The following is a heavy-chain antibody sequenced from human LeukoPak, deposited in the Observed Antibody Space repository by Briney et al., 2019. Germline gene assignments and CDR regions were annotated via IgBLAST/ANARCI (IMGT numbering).Heavy chain of an antibody. V-gene: IGHV1-2*02. Sequence: ASVKVSCKASGYTFTGYYMHWVRQAPGQGLEWMGWINPNSGGTNYAQKFQGRVTMTRDTSISTAYMELSRLRSDDTAVYYCARGAGAARHGGPYYFDYWGQGTLVTVSS. CDR2: INPNSGGT. CDR3: ARGAGAARHGGPYYFDY. J-gene: IGHJ4*02. CDR1: GYTFTGYY. D-gene: IGHD6-6*01.